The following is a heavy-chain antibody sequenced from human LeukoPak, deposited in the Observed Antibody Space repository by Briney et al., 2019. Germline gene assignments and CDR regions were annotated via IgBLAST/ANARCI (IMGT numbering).Heavy chain of an antibody. CDR2: IYHSGST. Sequence: SQTLSLTCAVSGGSISSGGYSWSWIRQPPGKGLEWIGYIYHSGSTYYNPPLKSRVTISVDRSKNQFSLKLSSVTAADTAVYYCARVIGKYSSRRIDYWGQGTLVTVSS. CDR1: GGSISSGGYS. D-gene: IGHD6-13*01. V-gene: IGHV4-30-2*01. J-gene: IGHJ4*02. CDR3: ARVIGKYSSRRIDY.